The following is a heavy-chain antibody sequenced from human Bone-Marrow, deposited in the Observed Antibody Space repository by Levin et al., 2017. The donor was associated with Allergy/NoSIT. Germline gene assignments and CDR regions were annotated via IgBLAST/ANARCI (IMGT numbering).Heavy chain of an antibody. D-gene: IGHD4-17*01. V-gene: IGHV4-39*01. CDR2: VHYTGAT. J-gene: IGHJ4*02. CDR3: ARHGPVKSANGDYENLFDD. CDR1: GGSVSTGGDH. Sequence: SETLSLTCTVSGGSVSTGGDHWAWIRQPPGKGLEWIGSVHYTGATYYNPSLKSRVTMSTDTSKNQFSLRLNSVTAAETAVCYCARHGPVKSANGDYENLFDDWGQGTLVTVSS.